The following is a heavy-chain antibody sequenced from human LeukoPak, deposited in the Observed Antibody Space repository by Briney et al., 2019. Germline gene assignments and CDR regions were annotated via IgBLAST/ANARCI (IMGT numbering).Heavy chain of an antibody. Sequence: SETLSLTCAVYGGSFSGYYWSWIRQPPGTGLEWIGEINHSGSTNYNPSLKGRVTISVDTTKNQFSLKLSSVTAADTAVYYCARYGGRGGLGYWGQGTLVTVSS. CDR2: INHSGST. V-gene: IGHV4-34*01. CDR1: GGSFSGYY. CDR3: ARYGGRGGLGY. D-gene: IGHD4-23*01. J-gene: IGHJ4*02.